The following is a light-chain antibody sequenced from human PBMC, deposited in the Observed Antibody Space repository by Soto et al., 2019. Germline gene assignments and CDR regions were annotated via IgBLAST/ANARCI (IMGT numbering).Light chain of an antibody. CDR1: QTVRNY. CDR3: QQYNHWPPLT. CDR2: DSS. V-gene: IGKV3-15*01. J-gene: IGKJ4*01. Sequence: EGEITHSPFTLWLSRGEGAILSCRAIQTVRNYYLAWYQQKPVQVPRLLIYDSSPRAAGIPLRFSVTGSGTDFALTVNSLQSEDFAVYVCQQYNHWPPLTFGGGTKVDIK.